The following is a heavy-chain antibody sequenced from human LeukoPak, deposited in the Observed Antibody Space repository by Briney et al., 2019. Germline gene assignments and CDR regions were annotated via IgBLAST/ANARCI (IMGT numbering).Heavy chain of an antibody. J-gene: IGHJ5*02. D-gene: IGHD3-10*01. CDR3: ASQLLWFDRGFDP. CDR1: GGSISSSSYY. Sequence: PSETLPLTCTVSGGSISSSSYYWGWIRQPPGKGLEWIGSIYYSGSTYYNPSLKSRVTISVDTSKNQFSLKLSSVTAADTAVYYCASQLLWFDRGFDPWGQGTLVTVSS. CDR2: IYYSGST. V-gene: IGHV4-39*07.